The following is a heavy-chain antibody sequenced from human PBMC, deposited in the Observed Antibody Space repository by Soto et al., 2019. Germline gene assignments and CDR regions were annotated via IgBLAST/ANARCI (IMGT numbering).Heavy chain of an antibody. Sequence: GESLKISCKGSGYSFTSYWIGWVRQMPGKGLEWMGIIYPGDSDTRYSPSFQGQVTISADKSISTAYLQWSSLKASDTAMYYCARLGWLQLSPTRSYYYGMDVWGQGTTVTVSS. CDR2: IYPGDSDT. CDR3: ARLGWLQLSPTRSYYYGMDV. CDR1: GYSFTSYW. V-gene: IGHV5-51*01. J-gene: IGHJ6*02. D-gene: IGHD5-12*01.